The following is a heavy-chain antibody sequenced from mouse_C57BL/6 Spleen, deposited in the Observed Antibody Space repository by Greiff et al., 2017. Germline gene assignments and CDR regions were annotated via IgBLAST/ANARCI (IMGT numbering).Heavy chain of an antibody. CDR2: ISAGGSYT. CDR3: ALSGSSGPGYCDY. Sequence: DVQLVESGGGLVKPGGSLKLSCAASGFTFSSYAMSWVRQTPEKRLEWVATISAGGSYTYYPDNVKGRFTISRDKNKHNLYQQMSQLKSEDTAMYYCALSGSSGPGYCDYWGQGTTLTVSS. CDR1: GFTFSSYA. V-gene: IGHV5-4*01. J-gene: IGHJ2*01. D-gene: IGHD1-3*01.